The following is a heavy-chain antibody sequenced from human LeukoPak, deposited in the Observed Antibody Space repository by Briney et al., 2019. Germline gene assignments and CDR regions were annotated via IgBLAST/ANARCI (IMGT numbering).Heavy chain of an antibody. CDR3: ARLRGSGSYYGLGSYHMDV. CDR2: IYHSGST. J-gene: IGHJ6*03. CDR1: GGSISSNNW. V-gene: IGHV4-4*02. Sequence: SETLSLTCAVSGGSISSNNWWNWVRQPPGKGLEWIGEIYHSGSTNYNPSLKSRVTISVDKSKNQFSLKLSSVTAADTAVYFCARLRGSGSYYGLGSYHMDVWGKGITVTISS. D-gene: IGHD3-10*01.